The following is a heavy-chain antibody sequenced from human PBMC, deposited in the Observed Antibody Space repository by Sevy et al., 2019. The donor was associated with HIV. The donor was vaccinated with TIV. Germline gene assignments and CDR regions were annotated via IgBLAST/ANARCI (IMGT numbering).Heavy chain of an antibody. CDR1: GFTFSSYG. CDR3: AKSRSRIVVLPGGHDY. Sequence: GGSLRLSCAASGFTFSSYGMHWVRQAPGKGLEWVAVISYDGSNKYYADSVKGRFTISRDNSKNTLYLQRNSLRAEDTAVYYCAKSRSRIVVLPGGHDYWGQGTLVTVSS. CDR2: ISYDGSNK. D-gene: IGHD3-22*01. V-gene: IGHV3-30*18. J-gene: IGHJ4*02.